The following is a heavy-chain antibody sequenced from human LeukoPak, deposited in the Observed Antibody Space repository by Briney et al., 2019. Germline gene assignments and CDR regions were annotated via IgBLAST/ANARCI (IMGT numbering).Heavy chain of an antibody. V-gene: IGHV3-23*01. CDR3: AKGFGDIWFGELHPFVY. J-gene: IGHJ4*02. D-gene: IGHD3-10*01. CDR1: GFTFSSYP. Sequence: PGGTLRLSCAASGFTFSSYPMSWLPQAPGKGLEWVSAISGSGGSTYYADSVKGRFTISRDNSKNTLYLQMNSLRAEETAVYYWAKGFGDIWFGELHPFVYWGQRTLVTVSS. CDR2: ISGSGGST.